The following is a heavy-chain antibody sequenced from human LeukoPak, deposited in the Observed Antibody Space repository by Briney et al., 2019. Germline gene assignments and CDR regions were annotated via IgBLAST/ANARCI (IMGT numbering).Heavy chain of an antibody. Sequence: GGSLRLSCAASGLTFSNYAMSWVRQAPGKGLEWVSAISGSGGSTYYADSVKGRFTISRDNSKNTLYLQMNSLRAEDTAVYYCAKDSTYDSSGYYYVWGQGTLVTVSS. CDR1: GLTFSNYA. D-gene: IGHD3-22*01. CDR3: AKDSTYDSSGYYYV. CDR2: ISGSGGST. V-gene: IGHV3-23*01. J-gene: IGHJ4*02.